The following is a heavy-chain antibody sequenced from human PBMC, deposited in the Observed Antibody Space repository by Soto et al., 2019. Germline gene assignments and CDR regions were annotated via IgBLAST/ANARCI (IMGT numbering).Heavy chain of an antibody. CDR3: ARLRVKAVAGTHLDY. J-gene: IGHJ4*02. CDR1: GFTFSSYS. Sequence: GGSLRLSCAASGFTFSSYSMNWVRQAPGKGLEWVSSISSSSSYIYYADSVKGRFTISRDSAKNSLYLQMNSLRAEDTAVYYCARLRVKAVAGTHLDYWGQGTLVTVSS. V-gene: IGHV3-21*01. D-gene: IGHD6-19*01. CDR2: ISSSSSYI.